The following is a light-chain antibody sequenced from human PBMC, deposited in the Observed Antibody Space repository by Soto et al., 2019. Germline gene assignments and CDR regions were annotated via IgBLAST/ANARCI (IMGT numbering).Light chain of an antibody. J-gene: IGKJ1*01. V-gene: IGKV3-20*01. CDR3: QLYSGSPWT. CDR1: QSISHNY. CDR2: SVS. Sequence: IVLTQSPGTLSLSPGERATLSCRASQSISHNYLAWYQQEPGQAPRLLIHSVSIRATGIPDRFSGSGSGTDFTLSISRLEPEDFAVYYCQLYSGSPWTFGQGTKVEIK.